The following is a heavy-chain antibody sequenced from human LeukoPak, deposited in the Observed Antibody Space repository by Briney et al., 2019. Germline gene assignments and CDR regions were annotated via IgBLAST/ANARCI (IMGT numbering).Heavy chain of an antibody. CDR3: ARPRTYYDFWSGYNSAFDI. J-gene: IGHJ3*02. D-gene: IGHD3-3*01. CDR1: GDSIIYGGYY. V-gene: IGHV4-31*03. CDR2: IYYSGTT. Sequence: SQTLSLTCTVSGDSIIYGGYYWSWIRQPPGKGLEWIGYIYYSGTTHYNPSLKGRLTMSVDTSKNQFSLKLSSVTAADTAVYCCARPRTYYDFWSGYNSAFDIWGQGTMVTVSS.